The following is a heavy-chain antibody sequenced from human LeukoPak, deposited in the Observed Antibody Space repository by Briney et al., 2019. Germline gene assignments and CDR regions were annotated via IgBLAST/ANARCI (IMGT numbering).Heavy chain of an antibody. CDR1: GLTFSRYA. Sequence: GGSLRLSCAASGLTFSRYAMHWVRQAPGKGLEWVAFIRYGGSNKYYADSVKGRFTISRDNSKNTLYLQMNSLRPEDTAVYYCAKDRGDGYPTHFDYWGQGTLVTVSS. D-gene: IGHD5-24*01. CDR2: IRYGGSNK. CDR3: AKDRGDGYPTHFDY. V-gene: IGHV3-30*02. J-gene: IGHJ4*02.